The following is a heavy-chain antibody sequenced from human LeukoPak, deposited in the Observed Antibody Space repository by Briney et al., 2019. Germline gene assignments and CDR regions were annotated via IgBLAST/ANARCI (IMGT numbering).Heavy chain of an antibody. D-gene: IGHD6-19*01. J-gene: IGHJ4*02. Sequence: TGGSLRLSCVASGFTYSHNGMHWVRQAPGKGLEWVAFIQYDGNTIFYADSVKGRFTISRDNSKNTLYPQMNSLRTDDTAVYYCAKDFLPVQWLVPPMPLDYWGQGTLVTVSS. CDR2: IQYDGNTI. CDR1: GFTYSHNG. V-gene: IGHV3-30*02. CDR3: AKDFLPVQWLVPPMPLDY.